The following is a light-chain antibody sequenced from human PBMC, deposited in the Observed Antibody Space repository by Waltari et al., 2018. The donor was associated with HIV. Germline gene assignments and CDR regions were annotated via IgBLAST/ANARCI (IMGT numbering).Light chain of an antibody. J-gene: IGKJ4*01. V-gene: IGKV3-11*01. Sequence: DIVLPQSPATLSLSPGERATLSCRASQSVGTYLAWYQQKPGQAPRLLIYDTSNRATGIPARFSGSGSGTDFTLTISSLEPEDFAVYYCQQRSNWPPLTFGGGTKVEIK. CDR2: DTS. CDR1: QSVGTY. CDR3: QQRSNWPPLT.